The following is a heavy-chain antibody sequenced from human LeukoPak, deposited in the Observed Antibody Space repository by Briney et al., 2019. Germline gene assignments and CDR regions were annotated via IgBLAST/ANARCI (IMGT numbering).Heavy chain of an antibody. J-gene: IGHJ6*03. CDR1: GGSFSGYY. V-gene: IGHV4-34*01. Sequence: SETLSLTCAVYGGSFSGYYWSWIRQPPGKGLEWIGEINHSGSTNYKPSLKSRVTISVDTSKNQLSLKLSSVTAADTAVYYCARVVDPGGYYYFYYMDVWGKGTTVTVSS. CDR2: INHSGST. CDR3: ARVVDPGGYYYFYYMDV. D-gene: IGHD3-16*01.